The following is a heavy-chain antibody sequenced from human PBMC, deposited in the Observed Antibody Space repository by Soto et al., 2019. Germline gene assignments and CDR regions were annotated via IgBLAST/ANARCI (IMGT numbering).Heavy chain of an antibody. Sequence: QVHLVASGGGVVQPGRSLRLSCAASGFTFSTYGMHWVRQAPGKGLEWVALISYDGSDKYYADSVKGRFTISRDNSKNTLYLQMNSLRPEDTAVYSRAKDDTYYSGKNYYYFGMDVWGQGTTVTVSS. CDR1: GFTFSTYG. V-gene: IGHV3-30*18. D-gene: IGHD4-4*01. CDR2: ISYDGSDK. CDR3: AKDDTYYSGKNYYYFGMDV. J-gene: IGHJ6*02.